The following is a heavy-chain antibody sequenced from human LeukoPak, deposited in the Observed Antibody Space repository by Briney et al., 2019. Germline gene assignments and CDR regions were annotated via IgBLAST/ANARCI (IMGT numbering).Heavy chain of an antibody. Sequence: ASVKVSCKASGYTFTGYYMHWVRQAPGQGLEWMGWINPNSGGTNYARKFQGRVTMTRDTSISTAYMELSRLRSDDTAVYYCARDQESRWFDPWGQGTLVTVSS. CDR1: GYTFTGYY. CDR3: ARDQESRWFDP. V-gene: IGHV1-2*02. J-gene: IGHJ5*02. CDR2: INPNSGGT.